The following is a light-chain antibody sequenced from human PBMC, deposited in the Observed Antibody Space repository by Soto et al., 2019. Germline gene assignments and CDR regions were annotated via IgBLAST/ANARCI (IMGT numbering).Light chain of an antibody. V-gene: IGKV1-5*01. Sequence: DLQMTQYPSTLSASVGARVTITCRASQSCRNSLAWYQQKAGKAPTLLIYDASTLQSGVPSRFSGSGSGTEFSLTISSLQPEDFATYYCLCYITYPWTFGQGTKVDNK. CDR1: QSCRNS. CDR3: LCYITYPWT. J-gene: IGKJ1*01. CDR2: DAS.